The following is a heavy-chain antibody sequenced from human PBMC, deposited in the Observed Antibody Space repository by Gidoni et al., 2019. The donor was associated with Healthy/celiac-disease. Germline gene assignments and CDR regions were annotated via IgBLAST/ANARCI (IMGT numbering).Heavy chain of an antibody. Sequence: EVQLVESGGGLVQPGGSLRLSCAASGFTVSSNYMSWVRQAPGKGLEWVSVIYSGGSTYYADSVKGRFTISRDNSKNTLYLQMNSLRAEDTAVYYCARDLGYCSSTSCAAGDSDGMDVWGQGTTVTVSS. CDR1: GFTVSSNY. J-gene: IGHJ6*02. V-gene: IGHV3-66*02. CDR2: IYSGGST. CDR3: ARDLGYCSSTSCAAGDSDGMDV. D-gene: IGHD2-2*01.